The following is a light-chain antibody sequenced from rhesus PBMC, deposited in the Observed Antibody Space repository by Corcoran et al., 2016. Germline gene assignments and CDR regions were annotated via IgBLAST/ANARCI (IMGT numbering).Light chain of an antibody. CDR3: QQYNSRPPT. V-gene: IGKV1-22*01. CDR1: QDISNW. J-gene: IGKJ1*01. Sequence: DIQMTQSPSSLSASVGDTVTITCRSSQDISNWLAWYQQKRGKAPKVLIYKASRLQSGVPSRFSGSGSGTDFTLTITSLQSEDFATYYCQQYNSRPPTFDQGAKVEIK. CDR2: KAS.